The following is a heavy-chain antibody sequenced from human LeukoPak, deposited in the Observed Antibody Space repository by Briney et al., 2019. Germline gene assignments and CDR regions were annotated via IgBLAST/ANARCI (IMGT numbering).Heavy chain of an antibody. Sequence: GGSLRLSCAASGFTFSSYAMSWVRQAPGKGLEWVSAISGSGGSTYYADSVKGRFTISRDNSKSTLYLEMNSLRAEDTAVYYCAKDLSRSYGDYGTSSPFDLWGQGTLVIVSS. V-gene: IGHV3-23*01. CDR3: AKDLSRSYGDYGTSSPFDL. D-gene: IGHD4-17*01. CDR2: ISGSGGST. J-gene: IGHJ3*01. CDR1: GFTFSSYA.